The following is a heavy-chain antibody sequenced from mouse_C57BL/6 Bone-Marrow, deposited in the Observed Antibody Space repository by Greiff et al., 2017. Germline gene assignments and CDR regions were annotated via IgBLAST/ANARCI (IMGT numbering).Heavy chain of an antibody. V-gene: IGHV1-26*01. J-gene: IGHJ1*03. CDR2: INPNNGGT. Sequence: EVQLQQSGPELVKPGASVKISCKASGYTFTDYYMNWVKQSHGKSLEWIGDINPNNGGTSYNQKFKGKATLTVDKSSSTAYMELRSLTSEDSAVXYCARWGYFDVWGTGTTVTVSS. CDR3: ARWGYFDV. CDR1: GYTFTDYY.